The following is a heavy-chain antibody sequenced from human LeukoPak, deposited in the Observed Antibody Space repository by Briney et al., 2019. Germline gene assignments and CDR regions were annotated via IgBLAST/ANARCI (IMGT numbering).Heavy chain of an antibody. CDR3: AELGITMIGGV. Sequence: WGSLRLSCAASGFTFSRYEMNWVRQAQGKGLEWVSYISSSGSTIYYADSVKGRFTISRDNAKNSLYLQMNSLRAEDTAVYYCAELGITMIGGVWGKGTTVTISS. D-gene: IGHD3-10*02. CDR1: GFTFSRYE. V-gene: IGHV3-48*03. CDR2: ISSSGSTI. J-gene: IGHJ6*04.